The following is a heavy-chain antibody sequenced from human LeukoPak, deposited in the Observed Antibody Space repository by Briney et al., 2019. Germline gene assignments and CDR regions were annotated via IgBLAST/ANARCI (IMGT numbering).Heavy chain of an antibody. CDR3: TSGGNHVLRFLEGYY. J-gene: IGHJ4*02. D-gene: IGHD3-3*01. CDR2: IYHSGSGST. V-gene: IGHV4-30-2*01. Sequence: PSETLSLTCTVSGGSISSGGHSWSWIRQPPGKGLEWIGYIYHSGSGSTYYNPSLKSRVTISIDKSKNQFSLKLNSVTAADTAVYYCTSGGNHVLRFLEGYYWGQGTLVTVSS. CDR1: GGSISSGGHS.